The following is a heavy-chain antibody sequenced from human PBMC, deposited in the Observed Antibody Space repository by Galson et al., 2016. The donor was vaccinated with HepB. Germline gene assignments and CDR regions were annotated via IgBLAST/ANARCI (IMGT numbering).Heavy chain of an antibody. CDR1: GDSVSSNSAA. CDR2: TYYRSKWYN. Sequence: CAISGDSVSSNSAAWTWIRQSPLRGLEWLGRTYYRSKWYNDYAVSVKSRISIHPDTSKIQFSLQLNSVTPEDTAVSYCARVRCSTFRCQNWFDPWGQGTLVTVSS. CDR3: ARVRCSTFRCQNWFDP. D-gene: IGHD2/OR15-2a*01. V-gene: IGHV6-1*01. J-gene: IGHJ5*02.